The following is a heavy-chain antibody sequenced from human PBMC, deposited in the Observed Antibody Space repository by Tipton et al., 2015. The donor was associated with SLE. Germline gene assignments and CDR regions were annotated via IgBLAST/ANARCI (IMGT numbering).Heavy chain of an antibody. D-gene: IGHD3-10*01. V-gene: IGHV4-59*12. CDR2: IYYSGST. CDR1: GGSISSYY. Sequence: TLSLTCTVSGGSISSYYWTWIRQPPGKGLECIGYIYYSGSTNYNPSLKSRVTISVDTSKNQFSLKVSSVTAADTAVYYCARVPPYGGVDYWGQGTLVTVSS. CDR3: ARVPPYGGVDY. J-gene: IGHJ4*02.